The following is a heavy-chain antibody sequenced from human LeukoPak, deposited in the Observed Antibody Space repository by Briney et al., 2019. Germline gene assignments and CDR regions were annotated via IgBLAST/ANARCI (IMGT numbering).Heavy chain of an antibody. J-gene: IGHJ4*02. Sequence: GGSLRLPCAASGFTFDDYAMHWVRQAPGKGLEWVSRISWNSGIIDYADSVQGRFTISRDNAKSSLYLQIHSLRPEDTALYYCAKSSGDSFFDYWGQGALVTVSS. CDR3: AKSSGDSFFDY. V-gene: IGHV3-9*01. CDR2: ISWNSGII. CDR1: GFTFDDYA.